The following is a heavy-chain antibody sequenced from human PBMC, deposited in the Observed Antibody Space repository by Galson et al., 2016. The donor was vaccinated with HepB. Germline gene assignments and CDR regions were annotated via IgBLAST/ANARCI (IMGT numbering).Heavy chain of an antibody. J-gene: IGHJ5*02. CDR1: GDSVSNNGAA. V-gene: IGHV6-1*01. CDR3: ARAKTNWDGGGDHWFDP. CDR2: TYFRSKWYN. Sequence: CAISGDSVSNNGAAWTWIRQSPSRGLEWLGRTYFRSKWYNTYAVSVKSRISINPDTSKNQFPLQLNSVTPEDTAVYYCARAKTNWDGGGDHWFDPWGQGTLVTVSS. D-gene: IGHD7-27*01.